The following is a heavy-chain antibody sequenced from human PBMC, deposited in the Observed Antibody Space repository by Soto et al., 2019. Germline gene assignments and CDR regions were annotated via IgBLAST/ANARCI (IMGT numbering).Heavy chain of an antibody. CDR1: GGTFSSYT. CDR2: IIPILGIA. D-gene: IGHD2-21*02. Sequence: QVQLVQSGAEVKKPGSSVKVSCKASGGTFSSYTISWVRQAPGQGLEWMGRIIPILGIANYAQKFQGRVTITADKSTSTAYMELSSLRSEDTAVYYCARARVVVTAMVPLYYYGMDVWGQGTTVTVSS. J-gene: IGHJ6*02. CDR3: ARARVVVTAMVPLYYYGMDV. V-gene: IGHV1-69*02.